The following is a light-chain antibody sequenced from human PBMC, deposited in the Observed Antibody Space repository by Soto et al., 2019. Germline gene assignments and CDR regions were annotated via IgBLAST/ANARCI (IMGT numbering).Light chain of an antibody. V-gene: IGKV1-8*01. Sequence: AIRMTQSPSSFSASTGDRVTITCRASQGISSYLAWYQQKPGKAPRFLIYKASSLESGVPSRFSGGGAGTEFTLTISSLQPDDFATYYCQQYNSYSWTFGQGTKVDIK. J-gene: IGKJ1*01. CDR1: QGISSY. CDR2: KAS. CDR3: QQYNSYSWT.